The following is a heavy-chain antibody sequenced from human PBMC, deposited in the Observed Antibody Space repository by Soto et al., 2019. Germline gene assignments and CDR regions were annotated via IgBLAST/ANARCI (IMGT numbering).Heavy chain of an antibody. CDR2: IYYSGST. CDR1: GGSISSYY. D-gene: IGHD1-7*01. V-gene: IGHV4-59*01. J-gene: IGHJ6*03. Sequence: SETLSLTCTVSGGSISSYYWSWIRQPPGKGLEWIGYIYYSGSTNYNPSLKSRVTISVDTSKNQFSLKLSSVTASDTAVYYCARGGSQIITGTLYYYYYYYMDVWGKGTTVTVSS. CDR3: ARGGSQIITGTLYYYYYYYMDV.